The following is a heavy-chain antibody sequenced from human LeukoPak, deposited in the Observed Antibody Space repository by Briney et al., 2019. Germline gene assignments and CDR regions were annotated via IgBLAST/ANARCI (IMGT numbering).Heavy chain of an antibody. V-gene: IGHV3-23*01. Sequence: PGGSLRLSCAASGFTFTNYGMSWVRQAPGKGLEWVSAISGNGGNTYYADSVKGRFTISRDNAKNSLYLQMNSLRAEDTAVYYCARGSITMVRGVVDYWGQGTLVTVSS. D-gene: IGHD3-10*01. CDR3: ARGSITMVRGVVDY. CDR1: GFTFTNYG. CDR2: ISGNGGNT. J-gene: IGHJ4*02.